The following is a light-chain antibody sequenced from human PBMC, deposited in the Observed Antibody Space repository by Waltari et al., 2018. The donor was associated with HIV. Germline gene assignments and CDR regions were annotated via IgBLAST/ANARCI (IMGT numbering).Light chain of an antibody. V-gene: IGLV1-47*01. Sequence: SVMTQPPSASGAPGPPVPIPCSGRSSNAANKWVYWYQQLPGTAPKLLIYRNYQRPSGVPDRFSSSKSGASASLIISGLRSEDEADYFCGVWDSTLKQWLFGGRTKLTVL. J-gene: IGLJ3*02. CDR3: GVWDSTLKQWL. CDR2: RNY. CDR1: SSNAANKW.